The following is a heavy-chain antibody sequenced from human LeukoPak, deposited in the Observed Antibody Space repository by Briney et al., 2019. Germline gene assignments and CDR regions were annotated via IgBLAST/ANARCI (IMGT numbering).Heavy chain of an antibody. V-gene: IGHV4-34*01. CDR3: ARGGNYGDYSDY. J-gene: IGHJ4*02. Sequence: KPSETLSLTCAVYGVSFSGYYWSWIRQPPGKGLEWIGEINHSGSTNYNPSLKSRVTISVDTSKNQFSLKLSSVTAADTAVYYCARGGNYGDYSDYWGQGTLVTVSS. CDR1: GVSFSGYY. D-gene: IGHD4-17*01. CDR2: INHSGST.